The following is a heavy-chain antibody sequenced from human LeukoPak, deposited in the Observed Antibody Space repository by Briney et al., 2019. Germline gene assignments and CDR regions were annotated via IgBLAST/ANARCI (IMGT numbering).Heavy chain of an antibody. D-gene: IGHD2-21*02. J-gene: IGHJ6*02. CDR2: IWYDGSNK. Sequence: GGSLRLSCAASGFTFSSYGMHWVRQAPGKGLEWVAVIWYDGSNKYYADSVKGRFTISRDNSKNTLYLQMNSLRAEDTAVYYCARSHIVVVTATNCYYYYGMDVWGQGTTVTVSS. CDR3: ARSHIVVVTATNCYYYYGMDV. CDR1: GFTFSSYG. V-gene: IGHV3-33*01.